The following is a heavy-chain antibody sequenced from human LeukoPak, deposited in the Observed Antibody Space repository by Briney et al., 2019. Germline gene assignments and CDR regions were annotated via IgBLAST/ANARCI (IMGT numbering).Heavy chain of an antibody. D-gene: IGHD6-13*01. Sequence: PGGSLRLSCAASGFTFSSYAMHWVRQAPGKGLEWVSSISSSSSYIYYADSVKGRFTISRDNAKNSLYLQMNSLRAEDTAVYYCARDRIAAADHFDYWGQGTLVTVSS. CDR1: GFTFSSYA. CDR2: ISSSSSYI. J-gene: IGHJ4*02. CDR3: ARDRIAAADHFDY. V-gene: IGHV3-21*01.